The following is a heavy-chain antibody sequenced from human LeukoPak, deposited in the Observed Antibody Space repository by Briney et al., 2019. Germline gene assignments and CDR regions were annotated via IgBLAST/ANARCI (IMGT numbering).Heavy chain of an antibody. CDR1: GGSINGYY. J-gene: IGHJ6*02. CDR2: IYSSGNT. CDR3: VRDRHGMDV. V-gene: IGHV4-59*01. Sequence: PSETLSLTCTVSGGSINGYYWSWIRQPSGKGLEWIGYIYSSGNTNYNPSLKSRVTISVDTSKNQFSLKLNSVTAADTAVYYCVRDRHGMDVWGQGTTVIVFS.